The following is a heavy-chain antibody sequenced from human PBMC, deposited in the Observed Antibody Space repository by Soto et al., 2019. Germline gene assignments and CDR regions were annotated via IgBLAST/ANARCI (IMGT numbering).Heavy chain of an antibody. Sequence: SETLSLTCTVSGGSISSGGYYWSWIRQHPGKGLEWIGYIYYSGSTYYNPSLKSRVTISVDTSKNQFSLKLSSVTAADTAVYYCARSRSYSSGWYEDYWGQGTLVTAPQ. J-gene: IGHJ4*02. CDR1: GGSISSGGYY. CDR2: IYYSGST. V-gene: IGHV4-31*03. CDR3: ARSRSYSSGWYEDY. D-gene: IGHD6-19*01.